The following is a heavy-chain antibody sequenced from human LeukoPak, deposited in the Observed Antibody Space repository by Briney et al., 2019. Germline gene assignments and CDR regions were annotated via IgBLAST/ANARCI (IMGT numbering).Heavy chain of an antibody. V-gene: IGHV3-21*01. J-gene: IGHJ4*02. D-gene: IGHD6-19*01. CDR2: ISSSSTYI. CDR1: GFTFSSYS. Sequence: GGSLRLSCAASGFTFSSYSMNWVRQAPGKGLEWVSSISSSSTYIYYADSVKGRFTISRDNAMNSLYLQMNSLRAEDTAVYYCARDLRSSGWYYFDYWGQGTLVTVSS. CDR3: ARDLRSSGWYYFDY.